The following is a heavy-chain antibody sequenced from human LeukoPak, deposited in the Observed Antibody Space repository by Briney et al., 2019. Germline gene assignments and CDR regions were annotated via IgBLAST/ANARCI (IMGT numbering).Heavy chain of an antibody. CDR1: GFTFSSYG. CDR3: ASRLTQGDILPGYVTPGNF. V-gene: IGHV3-30*03. Sequence: SGGSLRLSCAASGFTFSSYGMHRVRQGPGKGLEWVAVISYDGSNKYYADSVKGRFTISGDNSKHTLYLQMSSLRAEDTAVYYCASRLTQGDILPGYVTPGNFWGQGTLVTVSS. J-gene: IGHJ4*02. D-gene: IGHD3-9*01. CDR2: ISYDGSNK.